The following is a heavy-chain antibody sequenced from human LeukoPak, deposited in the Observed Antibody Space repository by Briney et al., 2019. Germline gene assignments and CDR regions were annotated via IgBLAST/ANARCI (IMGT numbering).Heavy chain of an antibody. D-gene: IGHD6-13*01. CDR1: GYTFTSYA. J-gene: IGHJ3*02. CDR2: INTNTGNP. Sequence: ASVKVSCKASGYTFTSYAMNWVRQAPGQGLEWMGWINTNTGNPTYAQGFTGRFVFSLDTPVSTAYLQISSLKAEDTAVYYCASVEQQLALDAFDIWGQGTMVTVSS. V-gene: IGHV7-4-1*02. CDR3: ASVEQQLALDAFDI.